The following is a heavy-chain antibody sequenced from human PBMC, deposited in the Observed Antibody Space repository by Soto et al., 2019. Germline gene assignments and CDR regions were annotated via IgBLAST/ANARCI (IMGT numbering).Heavy chain of an antibody. J-gene: IGHJ6*02. V-gene: IGHV4-30-4*01. CDR3: ARDGLASSTSGMYYGMDV. CDR1: GGSSSSGDYY. CDR2: IYYSGST. D-gene: IGHD2-2*01. Sequence: PSETLSLTCTVSGGSSSSGDYYWSWIRQPPGKGLEWIGYIYYSGSTYYNPSLKSRVTISVDTSKNQFSLKLSSVTAADTAVYYCARDGLASSTSGMYYGMDVWGQGTTVTVSS.